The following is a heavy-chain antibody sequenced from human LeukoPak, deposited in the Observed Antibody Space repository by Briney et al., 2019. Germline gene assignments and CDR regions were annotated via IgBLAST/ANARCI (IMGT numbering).Heavy chain of an antibody. J-gene: IGHJ2*01. D-gene: IGHD2-21*02. CDR2: ISGSGGST. CDR3: ARDRKSCGGDCYAPHWYFDL. V-gene: IGHV3-23*01. CDR1: GFTFSSYA. Sequence: PGGSLRLSCAASGFTFSSYAMSWVRQAPGKGLEWVSAISGSGGSTYYADSVKGRFTISRDNSKNTLYLQMNSLRAEDTAVYYCARDRKSCGGDCYAPHWYFDLWGRGTLVTVSS.